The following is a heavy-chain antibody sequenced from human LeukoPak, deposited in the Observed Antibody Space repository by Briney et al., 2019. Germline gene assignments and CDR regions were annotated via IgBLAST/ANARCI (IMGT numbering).Heavy chain of an antibody. D-gene: IGHD3-22*01. Sequence: ASVKVSCKASGYTFTSDGISWVRQAPGQGLEWMGWISAYNGNTNYAQKLQGRVTMTTDTSTSTAYMELRSLRSDDTAVYYCARDTVHYYDSSGYYNWGQGTLVTVSS. J-gene: IGHJ4*02. CDR2: ISAYNGNT. V-gene: IGHV1-18*01. CDR3: ARDTVHYYDSSGYYN. CDR1: GYTFTSDG.